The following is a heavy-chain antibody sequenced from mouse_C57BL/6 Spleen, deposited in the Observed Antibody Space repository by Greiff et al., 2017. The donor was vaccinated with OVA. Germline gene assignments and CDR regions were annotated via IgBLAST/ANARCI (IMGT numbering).Heavy chain of an antibody. Sequence: EVQLQESGGGLVKPGGSLKLSCAASGFTFSSYAMSWVRQTPEKRLEWVATISDGGSYTYYPDNVKGRFTISRDNAKNNLYLQMSHLKSEDTAMYYCARAYYYGSSSLYYFDYWGQGTTLTVSS. J-gene: IGHJ2*01. CDR3: ARAYYYGSSSLYYFDY. D-gene: IGHD1-1*01. CDR2: ISDGGSYT. CDR1: GFTFSSYA. V-gene: IGHV5-4*01.